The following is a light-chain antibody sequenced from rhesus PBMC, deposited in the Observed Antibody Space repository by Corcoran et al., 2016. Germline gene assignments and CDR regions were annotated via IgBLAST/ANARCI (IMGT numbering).Light chain of an antibody. Sequence: QAALTQPRSVSGSPGQSVTISCTGTSSDIGGYNFVSWYQQHPGTAPKLIIYEVSKRPSGVSDRFSGSKSGNSASLTISGLQAEDEADYYCCLYAGSDTYIFGAGTRLTVL. V-gene: IGLV2-32*01. CDR2: EVS. CDR1: SSDIGGYNF. CDR3: CLYAGSDTYI. J-gene: IGLJ1*01.